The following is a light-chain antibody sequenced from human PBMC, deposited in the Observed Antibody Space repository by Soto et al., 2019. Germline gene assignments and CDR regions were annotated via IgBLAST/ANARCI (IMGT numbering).Light chain of an antibody. Sequence: EMVMTQSPATLSVSPGERVTLSCRASESVHRNLAWYQQKPGQGPSLLIYYASTRATGVPDRFTGSGSGTEFTLTISSLQSEDFGVYHCQHYSNWPPTFGPGTKVDI. V-gene: IGKV3-15*01. CDR2: YAS. CDR1: ESVHRN. J-gene: IGKJ3*01. CDR3: QHYSNWPPT.